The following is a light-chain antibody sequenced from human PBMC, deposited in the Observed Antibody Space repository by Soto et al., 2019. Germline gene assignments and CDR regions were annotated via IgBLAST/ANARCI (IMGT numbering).Light chain of an antibody. CDR3: QQYNTWPLT. V-gene: IGKV3-15*01. CDR1: QSVNTN. Sequence: EIVMTQSPATLSVSPGERATLSCRASQSVNTNLAWYQQKPGQAPRLLIYYASSRATGIPARFSGSGSGTEFTLTISSLQSEDVAVYYCQQYNTWPLTFGGGTKVEIK. J-gene: IGKJ4*01. CDR2: YAS.